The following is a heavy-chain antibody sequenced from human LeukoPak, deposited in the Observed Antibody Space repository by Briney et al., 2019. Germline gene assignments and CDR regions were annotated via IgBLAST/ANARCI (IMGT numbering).Heavy chain of an antibody. CDR1: GGSFSGYY. Sequence: KPSETLSLTCAVYGGSFSGYYWSWIRQPPGKGLEWIGEINHSGSTNYNPSLKSRVTISVDTSKNQFSLKLSSVTAADTAVYYCARALRWYIRRDAFDIWGQGTMVTVSS. CDR2: INHSGST. V-gene: IGHV4-34*01. J-gene: IGHJ3*02. CDR3: ARALRWYIRRDAFDI. D-gene: IGHD4-23*01.